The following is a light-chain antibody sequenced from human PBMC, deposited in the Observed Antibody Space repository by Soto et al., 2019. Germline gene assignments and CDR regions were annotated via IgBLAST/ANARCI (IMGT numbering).Light chain of an antibody. CDR1: QSVSSS. CDR2: HAS. J-gene: IGKJ4*01. V-gene: IGKV3-15*01. CDR3: LQYHHWPLT. Sequence: EVVMTQSPATLSVSPGERATLSCRASQSVSSSLAWYQQKPGQAPRLLIYHASTGVTGIPARFSGSGSGTDFTLTITSLQSEDFAVFYCLQYHHWPLTFGGGTKVDIK.